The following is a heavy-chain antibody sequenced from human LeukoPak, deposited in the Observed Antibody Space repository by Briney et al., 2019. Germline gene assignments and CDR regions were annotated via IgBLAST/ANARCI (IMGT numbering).Heavy chain of an antibody. CDR3: ARAPSEIGGYYPEYFRH. J-gene: IGHJ1*01. V-gene: IGHV3-74*01. CDR1: GFTFSTYW. D-gene: IGHD3-22*01. Sequence: PGGSLRLSCAASGFTFSTYWMHWVRQAPGTRLVWVSRIKSDGSTNYADSVKGRFTISRDNANTTLSLQMNSLRPEDTGVYYCARAPSEIGGYYPEYFRHWGQGTLVTVSS. CDR2: IKSDGST.